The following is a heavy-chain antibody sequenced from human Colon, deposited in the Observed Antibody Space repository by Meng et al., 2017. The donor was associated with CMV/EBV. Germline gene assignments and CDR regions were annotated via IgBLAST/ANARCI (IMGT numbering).Heavy chain of an antibody. CDR1: GFTFDDYA. CDR3: TKDIRRRFDN. CDR2: ISWNSGSI. Sequence: GGSLRLSCAASGFTFDDYAMHWVRQAPGKGLEWVSGISWNSGSIGYADSVKGRFTISRDNAKNSLYLQMNSLRAEDTAIYFCTKDIRRRFDNWGQGTLVTVSS. V-gene: IGHV3-9*01. J-gene: IGHJ4*02.